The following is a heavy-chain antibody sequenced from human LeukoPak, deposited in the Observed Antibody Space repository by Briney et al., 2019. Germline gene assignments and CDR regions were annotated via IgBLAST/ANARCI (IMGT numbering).Heavy chain of an antibody. V-gene: IGHV1-18*01. D-gene: IGHD4-23*01. CDR2: ISGYNGET. J-gene: IGHJ4*02. CDR3: GRTRPTVEGWGFDY. CDR1: GYTFTSYG. Sequence: RASVKVSCTASGYTFTSYGVTWVRQAPGQGLDWVGWISGYNGETKYAQKVQGRVIMTTDTSTSTAYMELRSLRSDDTAVYYCGRTRPTVEGWGFDYWGQGTLVTVSS.